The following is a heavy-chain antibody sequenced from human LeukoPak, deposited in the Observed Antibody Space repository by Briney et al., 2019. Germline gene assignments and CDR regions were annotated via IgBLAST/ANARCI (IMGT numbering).Heavy chain of an antibody. CDR2: INHSGST. J-gene: IGHJ4*02. V-gene: IGHV4-34*01. CDR3: AREGRTSTVTNVFDY. Sequence: SETLSLTCAVYGGSFSGYYWSWIRQPPGKGLEWIREINHSGSTNYNPSLKSRVTISVDTSKNQFSLKLSSVTAADTAVYYCAREGRTSTVTNVFDYWGQGTLVTVSS. CDR1: GGSFSGYY. D-gene: IGHD4-17*01.